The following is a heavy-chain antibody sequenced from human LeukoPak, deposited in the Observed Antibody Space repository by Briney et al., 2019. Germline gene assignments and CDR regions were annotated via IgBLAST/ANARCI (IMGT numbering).Heavy chain of an antibody. CDR2: ISAYNGNT. V-gene: IGHV1-18*01. D-gene: IGHD3-22*01. J-gene: IGHJ4*02. CDR1: GYTFTSYG. Sequence: WASVKVSCKASGYTFTSYGISWVRQAPGQGLEWMGWISAYNGNTNYAQKLQGRVTMTTDTSTSTAYMELRSLRSDDTAVYYCARDPYYYDSSGHDYWGQGTLVTVSS. CDR3: ARDPYYYDSSGHDY.